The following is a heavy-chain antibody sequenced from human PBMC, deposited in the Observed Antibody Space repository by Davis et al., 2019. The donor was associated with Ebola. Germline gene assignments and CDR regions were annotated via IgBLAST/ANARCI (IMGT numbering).Heavy chain of an antibody. CDR1: GYSFTSYW. D-gene: IGHD2-2*01. Sequence: GGSLRLSCKGSGYSFTSYWIAWVRQMPGKGLEWMGIIYPGDSDTRYSPSFQGQVTISVDKSISTAYLQWSSLQASDTAMYYCARHGQQLLSHGDYWGQGTLVTVSS. V-gene: IGHV5-51*01. CDR2: IYPGDSDT. J-gene: IGHJ4*02. CDR3: ARHGQQLLSHGDY.